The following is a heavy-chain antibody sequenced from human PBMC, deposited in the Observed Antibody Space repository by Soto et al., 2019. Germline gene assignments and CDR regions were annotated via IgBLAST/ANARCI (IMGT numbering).Heavy chain of an antibody. D-gene: IGHD6-13*01. CDR1: GFTFSSYG. Sequence: GGSLRLSCAVSGFTFSSYGMHWVRQAPGQGLEWVAVISYDGSNKYYADSVKGRFTISRDNSKNTLYLQMNSLRAEDTAVYYCAKEWGWQQLRVYYYYGMDVWGQGTTVTVSS. V-gene: IGHV3-30*18. CDR2: ISYDGSNK. J-gene: IGHJ6*02. CDR3: AKEWGWQQLRVYYYYGMDV.